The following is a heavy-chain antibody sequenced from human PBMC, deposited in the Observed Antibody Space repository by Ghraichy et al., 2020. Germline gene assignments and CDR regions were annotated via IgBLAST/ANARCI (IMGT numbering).Heavy chain of an antibody. Sequence: GGSLRLSCVGSEFSFNKFWMSWVRQAPGKGLEWVASIKPSGGEKHYADSLKGRIAISRDNTQNSLFLQLDSLRVDDTAVYYCARARGGWCTTTNCFAEYAEYWGEGTLVTVSS. V-gene: IGHV3-7*01. CDR3: ARARGGWCTTTNCFAEYAEY. J-gene: IGHJ4*02. CDR1: EFSFNKFW. CDR2: IKPSGGEK. D-gene: IGHD1-26*01.